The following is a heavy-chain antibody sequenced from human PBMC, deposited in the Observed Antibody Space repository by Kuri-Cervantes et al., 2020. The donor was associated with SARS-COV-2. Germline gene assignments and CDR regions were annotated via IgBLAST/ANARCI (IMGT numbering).Heavy chain of an antibody. D-gene: IGHD1-26*01. CDR3: ASPIIVGATDY. CDR2: IYYSGNT. V-gene: IGHV4-30-4*08. CDR1: GGSINIANYY. Sequence: SETLSLTCTVSGGSINIANYYWSWVRQPPGMGLEWIGHIYYSGNTYYNPSLKSRVSMSVDTSKNQFSLKLNAVTAADTAVYYCASPIIVGATDYWGQGIPVTVSS. J-gene: IGHJ4*02.